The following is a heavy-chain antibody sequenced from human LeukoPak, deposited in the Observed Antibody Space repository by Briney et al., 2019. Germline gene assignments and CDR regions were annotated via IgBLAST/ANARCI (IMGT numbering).Heavy chain of an antibody. D-gene: IGHD1-1*01. V-gene: IGHV4-39*01. J-gene: IGHJ3*02. CDR2: IYYSGST. CDR3: ARQAELEPNSDAFDI. Sequence: SETLSLTCTVSGGSISSSSYYWGWIRQPPGKGLEWIGSIYYSGSTYYNPSLKSRVTISVDTSKNQFSLKLSSVTAADTAVYYCARQAELEPNSDAFDIWGQGTMVTVSS. CDR1: GGSISSSSYY.